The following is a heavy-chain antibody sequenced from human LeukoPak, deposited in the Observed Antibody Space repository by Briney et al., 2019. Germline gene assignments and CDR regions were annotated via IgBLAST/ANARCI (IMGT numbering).Heavy chain of an antibody. Sequence: PGGSLRLSCAASGFTFDDYGMSWVRQAPGKGLEWVSGINWNGGSTGYADSVKGRFTISRDNAKNSLYLQMNSLRAEDTALYYCATGVYDSSGYYFRWYYFDYWGQGTLVTVSS. CDR2: INWNGGST. V-gene: IGHV3-20*04. CDR1: GFTFDDYG. CDR3: ATGVYDSSGYYFRWYYFDY. J-gene: IGHJ4*02. D-gene: IGHD3-22*01.